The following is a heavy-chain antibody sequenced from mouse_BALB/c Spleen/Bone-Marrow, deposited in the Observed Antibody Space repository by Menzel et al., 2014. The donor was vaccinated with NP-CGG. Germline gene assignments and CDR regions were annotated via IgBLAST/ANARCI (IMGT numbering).Heavy chain of an antibody. Sequence: VKLMESGPGLVAPSQSLSIPCTVSGFSLTSYGLHWVRQPPGKGLEWLGVIWAGGSTNYNSALMTRLGISKDNSTSXFFLKMSRLQTQDTAIYSGAGAAYRYDVTWFAYWGQGTLVTVSA. V-gene: IGHV2-9*02. J-gene: IGHJ3*01. D-gene: IGHD2-14*01. CDR3: AGAAYRYDVTWFAY. CDR2: IWAGGST. CDR1: GFSLTSYG.